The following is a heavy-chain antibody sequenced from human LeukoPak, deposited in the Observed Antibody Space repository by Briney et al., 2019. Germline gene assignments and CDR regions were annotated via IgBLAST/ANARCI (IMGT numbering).Heavy chain of an antibody. D-gene: IGHD5-12*01. CDR1: GYTFTGYY. J-gene: IGHJ5*02. CDR2: ITPNSGDT. CDR3: ARGEGLDSGYDNNWLDP. V-gene: IGHV1-2*02. Sequence: ASVKVSCKTSGYTFTGYYLHWVRQAPGQGLEWMGWITPNSGDTKYSQKFQGRVTMTRDTSISTVYMELSRLRSDDTAVYYCARGEGLDSGYDNNWLDPWGQGTVVTVSS.